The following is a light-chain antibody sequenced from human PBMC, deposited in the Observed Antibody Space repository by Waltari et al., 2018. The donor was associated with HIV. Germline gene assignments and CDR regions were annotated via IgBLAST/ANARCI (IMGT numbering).Light chain of an antibody. CDR2: QDN. CDR3: QAWDSTSYVV. CDR1: KFGHKS. V-gene: IGLV3-1*01. Sequence: SYELTQPPSVSVSPGQTAILPCSGDKFGHKSVSWYHQRPGPSTLLVIYQDNKRPSGIPERFSGSNSGNTATLTIRGSQAMEEADYYCQAWDSTSYVVVGGGTKLTVL. J-gene: IGLJ2*01.